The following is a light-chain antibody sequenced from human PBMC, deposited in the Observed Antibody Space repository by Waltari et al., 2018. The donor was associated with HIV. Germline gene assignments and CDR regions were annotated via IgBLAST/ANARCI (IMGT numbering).Light chain of an antibody. CDR1: SSYIGNHC. V-gene: IGLV1-51*01. J-gene: IGLJ2*01. Sequence: QSVLTQPPSVSAAPEQRVTVSCSRPSSYIGNHCVSWYQQVPGTAPKLRIYERKNRFPGIRDRFPGSRSGTAATLGISGLPTGDEADYYCGTWDDKRSAGGFGGGTKLTV. CDR2: ERK. CDR3: GTWDDKRSAGG.